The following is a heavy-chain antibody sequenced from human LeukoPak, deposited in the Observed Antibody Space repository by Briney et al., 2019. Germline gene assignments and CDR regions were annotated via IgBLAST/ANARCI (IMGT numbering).Heavy chain of an antibody. D-gene: IGHD3-3*01. CDR2: ISSSSSYI. CDR3: ARDPRDRLRFLEWLGDFDY. J-gene: IGHJ4*02. Sequence: GGSLRLSCAASGFTFSSYSMNWVRQAPGKGLEWVSSISSSSSYIYCADSVKGRFTISRDNAKNSLYLQMNSLRAEDTAVYYCARDPRDRLRFLEWLGDFDYWGQGTLVTVSS. V-gene: IGHV3-21*01. CDR1: GFTFSSYS.